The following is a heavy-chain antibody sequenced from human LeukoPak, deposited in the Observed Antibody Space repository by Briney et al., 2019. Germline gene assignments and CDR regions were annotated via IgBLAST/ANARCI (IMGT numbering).Heavy chain of an antibody. CDR1: GYTFTSYA. Sequence: GASVKVSCKASGYTFTSYAMHWVRQAPGQRLEWMGWINAGNGNTKYSQEFQGRVTITRNTSISTAYMELSSLRSEDTAVYYCARQSHDTETIDYWGQGTLVTVSS. V-gene: IGHV1-3*03. CDR2: INAGNGNT. J-gene: IGHJ4*02. CDR3: ARQSHDTETIDY. D-gene: IGHD5-18*01.